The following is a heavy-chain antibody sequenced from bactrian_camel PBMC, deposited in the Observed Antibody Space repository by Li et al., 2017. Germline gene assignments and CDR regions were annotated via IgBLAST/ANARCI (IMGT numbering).Heavy chain of an antibody. J-gene: IGHJ4*01. CDR2: IRSDGTT. D-gene: IGHD2*01. CDR1: GFPLTTCA. V-gene: IGHV3S31*01. Sequence: DVQLVESGGGLAQPGGSLRLTCTAPGFPLTTCAMNWYRQAAGKQREWVSAIRSDGTTSYDDSVKGRFTNSRDKDKYTVYLQMNSLKPEDTAMYSCQPTTTCSHPYLLGQRTQVTVS.